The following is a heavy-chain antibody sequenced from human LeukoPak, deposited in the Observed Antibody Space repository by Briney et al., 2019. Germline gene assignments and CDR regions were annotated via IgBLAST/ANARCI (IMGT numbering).Heavy chain of an antibody. Sequence: GGSLRLSCAASGFTFSSYGMHWVRQAPGKGLECMAFIRYDGSNKYYADSVKGRFTISRDNSKNTLYLQMNSLRAEDTAVYYCAKEDYDILTGSAFDYWGQGTLVTVSS. CDR1: GFTFSSYG. D-gene: IGHD3-9*01. CDR2: IRYDGSNK. V-gene: IGHV3-30*02. CDR3: AKEDYDILTGSAFDY. J-gene: IGHJ4*02.